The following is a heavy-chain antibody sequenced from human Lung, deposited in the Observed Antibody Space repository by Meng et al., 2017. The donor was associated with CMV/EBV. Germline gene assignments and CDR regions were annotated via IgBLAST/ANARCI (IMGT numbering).Heavy chain of an antibody. V-gene: IGHV3-21*06. Sequence: GESLKISCLGSGFDFSTYSMNWFRQAPGKGPEWVSSISSSSSYIYYADSVNGRFTVSRNNANDSLYPQMNSRRAEDTGVYYCARDRQNSSDGSTDYWGQGTLVTVSS. D-gene: IGHD3-10*01. J-gene: IGHJ4*02. CDR3: ARDRQNSSDGSTDY. CDR2: ISSSSSYI. CDR1: GFDFSTYS.